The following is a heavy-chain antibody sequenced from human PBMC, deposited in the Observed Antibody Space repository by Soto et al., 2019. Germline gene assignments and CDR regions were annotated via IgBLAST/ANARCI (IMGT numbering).Heavy chain of an antibody. CDR1: GGSFSGNY. CDR3: ERGRDGGGAS. V-gene: IGHV4-34*02. J-gene: IGHJ5*02. Sequence: QAQLQQWGAGLLKPSETLSLTCGVYGGSFSGNYWSWIRQPPGEGLEWIGEINPSGGTNYSPSLRSRATISADTSKNQFSLKMSSVIAADTAVYYCERGRDGGGASWGQGTLVTVSS. D-gene: IGHD4-17*01. CDR2: INPSGGT.